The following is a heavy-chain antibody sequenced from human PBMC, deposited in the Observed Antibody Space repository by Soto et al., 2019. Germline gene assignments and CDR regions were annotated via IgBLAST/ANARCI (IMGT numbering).Heavy chain of an antibody. V-gene: IGHV1-18*04. CDR3: ARDVPDSCDYVFDY. J-gene: IGHJ4*02. CDR2: ISAYNGNT. D-gene: IGHD4-17*01. Sequence: VVSVKVSCKASGYTYTRYGIRWVRQAPGEGVEWMGWISAYNGNTNYAQNLHGRVTITTDPSTSTAYMQLSSLRSDATAVSSCARDVPDSCDYVFDYWGQGTLVTVSS. CDR1: GYTYTRYG.